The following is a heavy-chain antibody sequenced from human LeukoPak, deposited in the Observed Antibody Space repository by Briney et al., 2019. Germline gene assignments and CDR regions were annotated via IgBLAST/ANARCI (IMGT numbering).Heavy chain of an antibody. J-gene: IGHJ1*01. V-gene: IGHV1-18*01. Sequence: ASVKVSCKASGYTFTSYGISWVRHAPGQGLEWMGWISAYNGNTNYVQKLQGRVTMTTDTSTSTAYMELRSLRSDDTAVYYCARAPGGYSSEYLQHWGQGTVVTVSS. CDR2: ISAYNGNT. CDR3: ARAPGGYSSEYLQH. D-gene: IGHD3-10*01. CDR1: GYTFTSYG.